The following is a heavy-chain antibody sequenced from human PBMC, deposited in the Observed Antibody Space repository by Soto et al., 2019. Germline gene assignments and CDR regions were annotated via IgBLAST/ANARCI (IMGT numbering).Heavy chain of an antibody. CDR1: GYSFMKYG. CDR3: AREASVLIPAAQPSSFDT. D-gene: IGHD2-2*01. V-gene: IGHV1-18*01. CDR2: ISPYSGYT. Sequence: ASVKVSCKGFGYSFMKYGINWVRQATGQGLEWVGWISPYSGYTHSAQKFHGRLTLTTDTAASTAYMELRILRSADTALYYGAREASVLIPAAQPSSFDTWGQGTLVTVSS. J-gene: IGHJ4*02.